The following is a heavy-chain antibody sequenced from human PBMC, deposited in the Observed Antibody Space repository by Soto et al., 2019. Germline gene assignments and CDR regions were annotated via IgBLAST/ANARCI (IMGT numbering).Heavy chain of an antibody. CDR2: INQSGST. Sequence: FSDYYWSWIRQPPGKGLECIGEINQSGSTNYNPSLKSRVTISVDTSKNQFSLKLSSVTAADTAVYYCARATSSGWAYYYYGMDVWGQGTTVTVSS. V-gene: IGHV4-34*01. D-gene: IGHD6-19*01. J-gene: IGHJ6*02. CDR3: ARATSSGWAYYYYGMDV. CDR1: FSDYY.